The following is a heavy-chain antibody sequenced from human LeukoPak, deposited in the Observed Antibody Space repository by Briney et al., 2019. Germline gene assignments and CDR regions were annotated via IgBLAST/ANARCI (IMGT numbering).Heavy chain of an antibody. CDR1: GFTFSSYA. CDR3: ARDRGYSSGWYYFDY. Sequence: PGRSLRLSCAASGFTFSSYAMHWVRQAPGKGLEWVAVISYDGSNKYYADSVKGRFTISRDNSKNTLYLQMNSLRAEDTAVYYCARDRGYSSGWYYFDYWGQGTLVTVSS. V-gene: IGHV3-30-3*01. J-gene: IGHJ4*02. D-gene: IGHD6-19*01. CDR2: ISYDGSNK.